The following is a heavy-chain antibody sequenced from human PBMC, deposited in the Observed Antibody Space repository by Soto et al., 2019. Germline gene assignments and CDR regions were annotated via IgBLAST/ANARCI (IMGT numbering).Heavy chain of an antibody. CDR2: LSHDGKIK. J-gene: IGHJ5*02. CDR3: ARDCGSSGWFNCFAP. Sequence: QVQLVESGGGVVQPGRSLRLSCAASGFTFNNYGMHWVRQAPGKGLEWGAILSHDGKIKYYGDAVRGRFTFSRDETKNTMYLQRNSRRPVDTAVYYCARDCGSSGWFNCFAPWGQGTLVTVSS. D-gene: IGHD6-19*01. CDR1: GFTFNNYG. V-gene: IGHV3-30*03.